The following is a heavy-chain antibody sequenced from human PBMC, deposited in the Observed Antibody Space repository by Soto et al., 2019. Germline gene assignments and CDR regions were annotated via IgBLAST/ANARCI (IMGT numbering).Heavy chain of an antibody. V-gene: IGHV3-48*01. J-gene: IGHJ4*02. Sequence: EVQLVESGGGLVRPGGSLRLSCAASGFTFSSYSMNWVRQAPGKGLEWVSYISSSSSTIYYADSVKGRFTISRDNAKNSLYLQMNSLRAEDTAVYYCARDSGYSYGPLDYWGQGTLVTVSS. CDR1: GFTFSSYS. CDR3: ARDSGYSYGPLDY. D-gene: IGHD5-18*01. CDR2: ISSSSSTI.